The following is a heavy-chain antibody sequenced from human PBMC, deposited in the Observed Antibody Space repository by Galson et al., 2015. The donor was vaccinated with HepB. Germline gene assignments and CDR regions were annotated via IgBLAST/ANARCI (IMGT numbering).Heavy chain of an antibody. J-gene: IGHJ4*02. CDR3: AKDHELWQLVSEFDY. Sequence: SLRLSCAASGFTFSSYGMHWVRQAPGKGLEWVAVISYDGSNKYYADSVKGRFTISRDNSKNTLYLQMNSLRAEDTAVYCCAKDHELWQLVSEFDYWGQGTLVTVSS. V-gene: IGHV3-30*18. CDR1: GFTFSSYG. D-gene: IGHD6-6*01. CDR2: ISYDGSNK.